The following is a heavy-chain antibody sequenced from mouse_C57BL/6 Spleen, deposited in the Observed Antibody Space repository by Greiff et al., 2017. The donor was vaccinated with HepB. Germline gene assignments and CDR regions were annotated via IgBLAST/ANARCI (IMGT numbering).Heavy chain of an antibody. D-gene: IGHD2-4*01. CDR2: TWWNDDK. CDR3: AQSHYDRTLYAMDY. V-gene: IGHV8-5*01. Sequence: QVTLKESGPGILQPSQTLSLTCSFSGFSLSTSNMGIGWIRQPSGKGLEWLVHTWWNDDKYYNPSLKSRLTISKDTSNNQVLLKITSVDTADTATYYCAQSHYDRTLYAMDYWGQGPSVTVSS. J-gene: IGHJ4*01. CDR1: GFSLSTSNMG.